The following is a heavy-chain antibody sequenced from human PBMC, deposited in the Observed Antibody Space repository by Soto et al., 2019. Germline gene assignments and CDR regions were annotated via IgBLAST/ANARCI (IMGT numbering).Heavy chain of an antibody. CDR2: ISSSSSYI. D-gene: IGHD1-26*01. J-gene: IGHJ4*02. CDR1: GFTFSSYS. V-gene: IGHV3-21*01. Sequence: GSLRRSCAASGFTFSSYSMNWVRQSPGKGLEWVSSISSSSSYIYYADSVKGRFTISRDNAKNSLYLQMNSLRAEDTAVYYCARLESSGSYQGIDYWGQGTLVTVSS. CDR3: ARLESSGSYQGIDY.